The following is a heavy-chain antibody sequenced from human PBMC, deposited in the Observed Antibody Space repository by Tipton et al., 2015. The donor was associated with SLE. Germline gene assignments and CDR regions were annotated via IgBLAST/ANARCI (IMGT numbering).Heavy chain of an antibody. CDR1: GGSISGYY. V-gene: IGHV4-59*03. J-gene: IGHJ4*02. Sequence: TLSLTCTVSGGSISGYYWTWIRQPPGKGLEWIGYIFPSGSTNYNPSLKSRVTISVDTSKNQFSLRLTPVTAADTAVYYCTGVGSGPGTDYWGQGTLVTVSS. D-gene: IGHD6-13*01. CDR2: IFPSGST. CDR3: TGVGSGPGTDY.